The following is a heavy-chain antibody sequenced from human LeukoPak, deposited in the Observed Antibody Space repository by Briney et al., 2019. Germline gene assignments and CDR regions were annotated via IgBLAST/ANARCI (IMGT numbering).Heavy chain of an antibody. D-gene: IGHD3-10*01. CDR1: GYTFTSYD. Sequence: ASVKVSCKASGYTFTSYDINWVRQATGQGLEWMGWLNPNSGNTGYAQKFQGRVTMTRNTSISTAYMELSSLRSEDTAVYYCARSAGFGELLYFDYWGQGTLVTVSS. CDR3: ARSAGFGELLYFDY. J-gene: IGHJ4*02. CDR2: LNPNSGNT. V-gene: IGHV1-8*01.